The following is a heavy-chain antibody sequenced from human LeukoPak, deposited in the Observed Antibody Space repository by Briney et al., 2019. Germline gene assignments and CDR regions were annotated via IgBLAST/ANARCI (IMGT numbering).Heavy chain of an antibody. V-gene: IGHV3-48*03. CDR2: ISSSGSPI. J-gene: IGHJ2*01. D-gene: IGHD3-3*01. Sequence: GRSLRLSCAASGFTFSSSEMNWVRQAPGKGLEWVSYISSSGSPIYYADSVRGRFTISRDNAKNSLYLQMSSLRAEDTAVYYCARDFTKTSLQPKWYFDLWGRGTLVTVSS. CDR3: ARDFTKTSLQPKWYFDL. CDR1: GFTFSSSE.